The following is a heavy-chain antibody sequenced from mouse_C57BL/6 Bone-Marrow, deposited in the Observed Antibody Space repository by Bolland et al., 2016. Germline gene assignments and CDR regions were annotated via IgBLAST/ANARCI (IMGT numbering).Heavy chain of an antibody. J-gene: IGHJ2*01. D-gene: IGHD3-1*01. V-gene: IGHV5-15*01. CDR2: LAYSI. CDR3: ARGGSGYFDY. Sequence: LAYSIYYADTVTGRFTISRENAKNTPYLEMSSLRSEDTAMYYCARGGSGYFDYWGQGTT.